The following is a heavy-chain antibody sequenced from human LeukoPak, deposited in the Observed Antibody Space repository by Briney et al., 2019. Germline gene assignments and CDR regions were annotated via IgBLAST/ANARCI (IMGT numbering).Heavy chain of an antibody. CDR2: IFSDGNT. D-gene: IGHD1-26*01. Sequence: GGSLRLSCAASGLTVSHNYMSWVRQAPGEGLGWGSVIFSDGNTYYADSVKGRFTISRDNSENTLYLQMNSLRAEDTALYYCARGGGSYYYFDYWGQGTLVTVSS. CDR3: ARGGGSYYYFDY. V-gene: IGHV3-53*01. J-gene: IGHJ4*02. CDR1: GLTVSHNY.